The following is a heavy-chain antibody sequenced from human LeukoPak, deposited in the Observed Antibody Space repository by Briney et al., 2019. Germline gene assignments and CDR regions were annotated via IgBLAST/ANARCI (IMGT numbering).Heavy chain of an antibody. J-gene: IGHJ4*02. CDR2: IREDGSEK. Sequence: GGSLRLSCAASGLTFSTYWMHWVRQAPGKGLEWVANIREDGSEKYYVDSVKGRFTISRDNAKNSVYLQMNSLRAEDTAIYYCARNARGPGDYWGQGTVVTVSS. D-gene: IGHD2-2*01. CDR1: GLTFSTYW. V-gene: IGHV3-7*01. CDR3: ARNARGPGDY.